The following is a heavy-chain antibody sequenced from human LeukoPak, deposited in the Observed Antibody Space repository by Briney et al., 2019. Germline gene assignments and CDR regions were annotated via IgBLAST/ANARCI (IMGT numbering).Heavy chain of an antibody. Sequence: GASVKVSCKASGYTFTSYGMSWVRQAPGKGLEWVSAISGSGGSTYYADSVKGRFTISRDNSKNTLYLQMNSLRAEDTAVYYCVKDGHYYDSSGYWDWGQGTLVTVSS. J-gene: IGHJ4*02. CDR3: VKDGHYYDSSGYWD. CDR1: GYTFTSYG. D-gene: IGHD3-22*01. V-gene: IGHV3-23*01. CDR2: ISGSGGST.